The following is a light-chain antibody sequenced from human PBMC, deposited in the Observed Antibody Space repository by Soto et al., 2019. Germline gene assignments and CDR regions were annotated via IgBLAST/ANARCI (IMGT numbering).Light chain of an antibody. CDR1: SSNIGNNF. CDR3: GTWDSNLSAGRV. V-gene: IGLV1-51*01. Sequence: QSVLTLPPSVSAAPGQKVTISCSGSSSNIGNNFVSWYQQLPGTAPKLLIYDNNKRPSGIPDRFSGSKSGTSATLGITGLQTGDEADYYCGTWDSNLSAGRVFGGGTKLTVL. CDR2: DNN. J-gene: IGLJ2*01.